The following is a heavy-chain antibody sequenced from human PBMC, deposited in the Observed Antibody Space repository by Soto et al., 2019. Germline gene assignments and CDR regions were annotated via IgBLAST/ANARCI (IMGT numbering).Heavy chain of an antibody. CDR1: GFSIRNNY. CDR3: ARESGYPLDY. Sequence: GGSLRLSCAASGFSIRNNYLSWVRQAPGKGLEWVSVVYDDGTTYYADSVEGRFIISRDNSKNIVSLQMNNLTVDDTAVYYCARESGYPLDYWGQGTLVTVSS. J-gene: IGHJ4*02. V-gene: IGHV3-66*01. CDR2: VYDDGTT. D-gene: IGHD3-22*01.